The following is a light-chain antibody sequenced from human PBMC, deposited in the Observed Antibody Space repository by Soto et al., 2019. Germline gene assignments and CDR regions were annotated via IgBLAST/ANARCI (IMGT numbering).Light chain of an antibody. J-gene: IGKJ1*01. V-gene: IGKV3-20*01. CDR1: QTVSASQ. Sequence: EPVLTQSPGTLSLSPGERATLSCRTSQTVSASQLAWYQQKPGQAPRLLIYGVSIRAAGIPDRFGGSGSGTDFTLTINRLEPEDFAMYYCQQYTQSLWTFDQGTKVDIK. CDR3: QQYTQSLWT. CDR2: GVS.